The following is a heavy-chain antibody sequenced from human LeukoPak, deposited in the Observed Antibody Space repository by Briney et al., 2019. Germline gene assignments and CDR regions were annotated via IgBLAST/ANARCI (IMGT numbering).Heavy chain of an antibody. CDR2: IYNSGNT. CDR3: ARLGGRAHGGNSVAFDV. D-gene: IGHD4-23*01. Sequence: PSETLSLTRTVSGGSISGYYWSWIRQPPGKGLEWIGFIYNSGNTNYNPSLKSRVTISLDTSKNQFSLNLTSVTAADTAVYYCARLGGRAHGGNSVAFDVWGQGTMVAVSS. V-gene: IGHV4-59*08. J-gene: IGHJ3*01. CDR1: GGSISGYY.